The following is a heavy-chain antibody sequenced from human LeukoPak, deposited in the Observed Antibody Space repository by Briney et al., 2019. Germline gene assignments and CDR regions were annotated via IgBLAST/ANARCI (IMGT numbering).Heavy chain of an antibody. D-gene: IGHD1-26*01. Sequence: GGSLRLSCAASGLTFSSHWMHWVRQAPGKGLVWVSRITNDGSSTTYADSVKGRFTISRDNAKNSLSLQMNSLRAEDTAVYYCVRQQTPHGNFDYWGQGTLVTVSS. CDR3: VRQQTPHGNFDY. J-gene: IGHJ4*02. CDR2: ITNDGSST. V-gene: IGHV3-74*01. CDR1: GLTFSSHW.